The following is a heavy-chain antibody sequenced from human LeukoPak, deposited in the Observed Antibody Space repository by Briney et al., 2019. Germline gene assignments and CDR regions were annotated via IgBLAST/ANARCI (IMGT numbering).Heavy chain of an antibody. D-gene: IGHD6-13*01. CDR3: AKYRGEAAGGDYYYYLDV. CDR2: ISSSGNYI. J-gene: IGHJ6*03. Sequence: NPGGSLRLSCAASGFTFSSSSMNWVRQAPGKGLEWVSSISSSGNYIYYADSLKGRFTISRDNSKNTLYLQMNSLRAEDTAVYYCAKYRGEAAGGDYYYYLDVWGKGTTVTVSS. V-gene: IGHV3-21*04. CDR1: GFTFSSSS.